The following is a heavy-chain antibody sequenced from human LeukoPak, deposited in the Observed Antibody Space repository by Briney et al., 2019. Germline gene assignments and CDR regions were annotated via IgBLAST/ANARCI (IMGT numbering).Heavy chain of an antibody. D-gene: IGHD3-16*01. Sequence: ASVKVSCKASGYTFTSYYMHWVRQAPGQGLEWMGGIIPIFGTANYAQKFQGRVTITADESTSTAYMELSSLRSEDTAVYYCARTYVYYYYMDVWGKGTTVTVSS. J-gene: IGHJ6*03. CDR2: IIPIFGTA. V-gene: IGHV1-69*13. CDR1: GYTFTSYY. CDR3: ARTYVYYYYMDV.